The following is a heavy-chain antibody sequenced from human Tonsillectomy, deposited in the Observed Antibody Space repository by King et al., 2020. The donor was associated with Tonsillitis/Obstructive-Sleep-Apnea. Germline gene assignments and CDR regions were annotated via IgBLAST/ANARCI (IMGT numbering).Heavy chain of an antibody. Sequence: VQLVQSGSELKKPGASVKVSCKASGYTFSNYAMKWVRQAPGQGLEWMGWINTNTGNPTYAPGFTGRFVLSLDTSVSTAFLQISRLKAEDTAVYYCATERAQDYDRKGIDSDTFDIWGQGTKVTVPS. CDR2: INTNTGNP. D-gene: IGHD3-22*01. J-gene: IGHJ3*02. CDR3: ATERAQDYDRKGIDSDTFDI. V-gene: IGHV7-4-1*02. CDR1: GYTFSNYA.